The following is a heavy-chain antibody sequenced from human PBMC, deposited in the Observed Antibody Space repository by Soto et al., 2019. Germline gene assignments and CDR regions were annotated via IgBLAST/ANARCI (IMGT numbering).Heavy chain of an antibody. Sequence: QLQLQESGPGLVKPSETLSLTCTVSSGSISSSNYYWAWIRQSPERGLEWIGDIFYSGITAYNPSLKSRVTISVDTSNDQFSLKVRSVTAADTAIYYCARWAEMTTPRTYDIWGRGTLVTVSS. V-gene: IGHV4-39*01. CDR1: SGSISSSNYY. CDR2: IFYSGIT. CDR3: ARWAEMTTPRTYDI. D-gene: IGHD1-1*01. J-gene: IGHJ3*02.